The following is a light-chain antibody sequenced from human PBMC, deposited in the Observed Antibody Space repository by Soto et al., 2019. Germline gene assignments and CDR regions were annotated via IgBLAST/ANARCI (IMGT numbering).Light chain of an antibody. CDR2: EVN. CDR3: SSYSTTSTLV. Sequence: QSALTQPASVSGSPGQSVTISCTGASSDVGGYDYVSWYQQHPGNAPKLILYEVNNRPSGVSNHFSGSKSGNTASLIISGLQADDEADYCCSSYSTTSTLVFGSGTKLTVL. J-gene: IGLJ1*01. V-gene: IGLV2-14*01. CDR1: SSDVGGYDY.